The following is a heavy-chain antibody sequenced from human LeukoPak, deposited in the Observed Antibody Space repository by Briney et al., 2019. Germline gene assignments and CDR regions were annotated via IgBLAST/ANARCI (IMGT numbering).Heavy chain of an antibody. CDR1: GGSISSYY. CDR3: ARASGALDSDY. V-gene: IGHV4-59*01. D-gene: IGHD1-1*01. J-gene: IGHJ4*02. Sequence: SETLSLTCTVSGGSISSYYWSWIRQPPGKGLEWIGYIYYSGSTNYNPSLKSRVTISVDTSKNQFSLKLSSVTAADTAVYYCARASGALDSDYWGQGTLVTVSS. CDR2: IYYSGST.